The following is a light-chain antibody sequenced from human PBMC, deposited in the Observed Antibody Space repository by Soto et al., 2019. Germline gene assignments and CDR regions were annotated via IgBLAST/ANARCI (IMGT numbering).Light chain of an antibody. CDR2: HAS. Sequence: IVMTQSPATLSVSPGDRATLPCRASQSVGSSLAWYQQKPGQAPRLLIYHASTRATAVPARFSGSGSGTEFTLTISSLQSEDFAVYYCQHHFNWPPFAFGPGTKLEI. J-gene: IGKJ2*01. CDR3: QHHFNWPPFA. V-gene: IGKV3-15*01. CDR1: QSVGSS.